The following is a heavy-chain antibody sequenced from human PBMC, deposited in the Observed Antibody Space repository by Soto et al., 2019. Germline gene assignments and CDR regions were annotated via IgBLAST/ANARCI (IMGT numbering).Heavy chain of an antibody. V-gene: IGHV1-46*01. CDR2: INPSGGST. Sequence: ASVKVSCKASGYTFTSYYMHWVRQAPGQGLEWMGIINPSGGSTSYAQKFQGRVTMTRDTSTSTVYMELSSLRSEDTAVYYCARDRGRGYSYDKKGAYYYGMDVWGQGTTVTVSS. CDR1: GYTFTSYY. D-gene: IGHD5-18*01. CDR3: ARDRGRGYSYDKKGAYYYGMDV. J-gene: IGHJ6*02.